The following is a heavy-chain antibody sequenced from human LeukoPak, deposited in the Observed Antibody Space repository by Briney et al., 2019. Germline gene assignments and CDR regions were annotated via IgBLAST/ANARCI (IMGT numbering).Heavy chain of an antibody. CDR3: ARDRHFVAFDI. Sequence: PGGSLRLSCAASGFTFSSYWMNWVRQAPGKGLEWVSSISSSYAIYFADSVKGRFTISRDNAKNSVYLHMNSLRAEDTAVYYCARDRHFVAFDIWGQGTMVTVSS. CDR1: GFTFSSYW. CDR2: ISSSYAI. J-gene: IGHJ3*02. V-gene: IGHV3-69-1*01.